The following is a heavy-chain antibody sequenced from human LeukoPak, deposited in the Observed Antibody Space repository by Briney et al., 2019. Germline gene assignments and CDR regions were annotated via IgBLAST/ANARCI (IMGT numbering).Heavy chain of an antibody. Sequence: GGSLRLSCAASGLTFSSYAMSWVRQAPGKGLEWVSAISGNGGSTYYADSVKGRFTISRDNAKNTLYLQMNSLRAEDTAVYYCARGGYSYGYDFDYWGQGTLVTVSS. CDR1: GLTFSSYA. D-gene: IGHD5-18*01. CDR3: ARGGYSYGYDFDY. V-gene: IGHV3-23*01. J-gene: IGHJ4*02. CDR2: ISGNGGST.